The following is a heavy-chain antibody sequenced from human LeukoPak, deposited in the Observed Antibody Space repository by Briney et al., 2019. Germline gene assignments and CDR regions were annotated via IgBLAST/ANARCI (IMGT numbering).Heavy chain of an antibody. V-gene: IGHV4-34*01. D-gene: IGHD5-12*01. CDR3: ARHSRSGSGGYENAFDI. CDR2: IYSGGST. J-gene: IGHJ3*02. CDR1: GGSFSGYY. Sequence: SETLSLACAVYGGSFSGYYWSWIRQSPGKGLEWIGNIYSGGSTYYTPSLKSRVTISVDTSKNQFSLKLSSVTAADTAIYFCARHSRSGSGGYENAFDIWGQGTMVTVSS.